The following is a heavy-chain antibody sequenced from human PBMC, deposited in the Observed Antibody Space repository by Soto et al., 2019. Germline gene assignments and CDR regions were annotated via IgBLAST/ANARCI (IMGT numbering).Heavy chain of an antibody. V-gene: IGHV1-18*01. CDR2: ISAYNGNT. Sequence: SVKVSCKASGYTFTSYGISWVRQAPGQGLEWMGWISAYNGNTKYAQKLQGRVTMTTDTSTSTAYMEVRSLRSDDTAVYYCSKDLAGELVYYWGQHTPVPVSA. CDR3: SKDLAGELVYY. D-gene: IGHD6-13*01. CDR1: GYTFTSYG. J-gene: IGHJ4*02.